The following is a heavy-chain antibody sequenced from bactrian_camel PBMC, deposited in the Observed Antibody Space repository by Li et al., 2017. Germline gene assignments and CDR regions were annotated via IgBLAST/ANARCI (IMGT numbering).Heavy chain of an antibody. J-gene: IGHJ4*01. D-gene: IGHD3*01. CDR3: ATDRAVHIGFSARLSCSVLSEY. V-gene: IGHV3S67*01. CDR1: RFTYRTYT. Sequence: VQLVESGGGSVQAGGSLRLSCTASRFTYRTYTMAWFRQAPGMQREGVAGIDSNGSTKYADSVRGRFTISEDNAKHTLYLQMNSLKPDDTAMYYCATDRAVHIGFSARLSCSVLSEYWGQGTQVTVS. CDR2: IDSNGST.